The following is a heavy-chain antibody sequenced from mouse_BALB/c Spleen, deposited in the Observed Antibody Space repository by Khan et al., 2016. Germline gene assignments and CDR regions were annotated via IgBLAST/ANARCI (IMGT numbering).Heavy chain of an antibody. CDR3: ARGLYDGYF. CDR1: GYTITDYV. V-gene: IGHV1-77*01. Sequence: QVQLQQSGPELVKPGASVKMSCKASGYTITDYVITWVKQRTGQGLEWIGEIFPGSGSTYYHEKFKGKATLTADKSSNTVYMQVSSLTSEDSAVYFCARGLYDGYFWGQGTTHTVSS. J-gene: IGHJ2*01. CDR2: IFPGSGST. D-gene: IGHD2-3*01.